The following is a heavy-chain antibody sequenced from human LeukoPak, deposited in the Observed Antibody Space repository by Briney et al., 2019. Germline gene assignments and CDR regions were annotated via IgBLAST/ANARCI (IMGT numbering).Heavy chain of an antibody. CDR1: GGSISSYY. J-gene: IGHJ6*03. CDR3: ARSQADFWSGYLHMVHYYYYYMDV. CDR2: IYYSGST. V-gene: IGHV4-59*01. Sequence: SETLFLTCTVSGGSISSYYWSWIRQPPGKGLEWIGYIYYSGSTNYNPSLKSRVTISVDTSKNQFSLKLSSVTAADTAVYYCARSQADFWSGYLHMVHYYYYYMDVWGKGTTVTVSS. D-gene: IGHD3-3*01.